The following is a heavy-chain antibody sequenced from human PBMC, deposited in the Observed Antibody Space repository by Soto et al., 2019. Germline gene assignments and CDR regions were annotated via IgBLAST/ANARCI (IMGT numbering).Heavy chain of an antibody. CDR2: FDPEDGET. V-gene: IGHV1-24*01. J-gene: IGHJ3*02. CDR1: GYTLTELS. D-gene: IGHD6-13*01. CDR3: ASKIEGIWDAFDI. Sequence: ASVKVSCKVSGYTLTELSMHWVRQAPGKGLEWMGGFDPEDGETIYAPKFQGRVTMTEDTSTDTACMELSSLRSEDTAVYYCASKIEGIWDAFDIWGQGTMVTVSS.